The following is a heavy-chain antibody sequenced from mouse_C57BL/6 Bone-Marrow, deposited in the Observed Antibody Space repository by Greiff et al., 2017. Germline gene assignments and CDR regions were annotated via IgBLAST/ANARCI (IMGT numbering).Heavy chain of an antibody. D-gene: IGHD2-10*02. CDR3: ARSGYGNHYAMDY. CDR2: IYPRSGNT. J-gene: IGHJ4*01. V-gene: IGHV1-81*01. Sequence: LVESGAELARPGASVKLSCKASGYTFTSYGISWVKQRTGQGLEWIGEIYPRSGNTYYNEKFKGKATLTADKSSSTAYMELRSLTSEDSAVYFCARSGYGNHYAMDYWGQGTSVTVSS. CDR1: GYTFTSYG.